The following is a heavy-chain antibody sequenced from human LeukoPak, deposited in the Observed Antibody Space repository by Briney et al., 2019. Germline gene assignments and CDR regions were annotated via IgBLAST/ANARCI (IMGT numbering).Heavy chain of an antibody. CDR3: AKDQAINIATGGTFDY. J-gene: IGHJ4*02. D-gene: IGHD6-13*01. CDR1: GFTFRSYV. CDR2: ISGSGGST. Sequence: GGSLRLSCAASGFTFRSYVMNWVRQAPGKGPEWVSSISGSGGSTHYAVSVKGRFTISRDNSKNTMSLQMNSLRAEDTAVYYCAKDQAINIATGGTFDYWGQGALVTVGS. V-gene: IGHV3-23*01.